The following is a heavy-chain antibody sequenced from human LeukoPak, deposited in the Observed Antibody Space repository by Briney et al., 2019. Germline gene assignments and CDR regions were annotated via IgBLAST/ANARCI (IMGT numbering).Heavy chain of an antibody. CDR2: ISYDGSNK. J-gene: IGHJ4*02. Sequence: GGSLRLSCAASGFTFSSYGMHWVRQAPGKGLEWVAVISYDGSNKYYADFVKGRFTISRDNSKNTLYLQMNSLRAEDTAVYYCARGYYDSSGPKNYWGQGALVTVSS. CDR3: ARGYYDSSGPKNY. V-gene: IGHV3-30*03. D-gene: IGHD3-22*01. CDR1: GFTFSSYG.